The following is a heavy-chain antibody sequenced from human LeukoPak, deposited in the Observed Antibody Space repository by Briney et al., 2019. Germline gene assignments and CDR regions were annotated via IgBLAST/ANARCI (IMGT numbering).Heavy chain of an antibody. CDR3: ARDGSGWPLDV. V-gene: IGHV3-66*01. Sequence: GGSLRLSCAASGFTVSSNYMSWVRQAPGKGLEWVSVIYSGGSTYYADSVKGRFTISRDNSKNTLYLQMNSLRAEDTAVYYCARDGSGWPLDVWGQGATVTVSS. D-gene: IGHD6-19*01. CDR2: IYSGGST. J-gene: IGHJ6*02. CDR1: GFTVSSNY.